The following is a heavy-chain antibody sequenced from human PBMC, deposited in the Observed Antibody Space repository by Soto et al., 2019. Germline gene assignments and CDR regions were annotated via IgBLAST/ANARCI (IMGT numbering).Heavy chain of an antibody. CDR2: IYYSGST. J-gene: IGHJ6*02. Sequence: LSLTCTVSGGSISSSSYYWGWIRQPPGKGLEWIGSIYYSGSTYYNPSLKSRVTISVDTSKNQFSLKLSSVTAADTAVYYCARLGGYPYYGMDVWGQGTTVTVSS. V-gene: IGHV4-39*01. CDR1: GGSISSSSYY. D-gene: IGHD1-26*01. CDR3: ARLGGYPYYGMDV.